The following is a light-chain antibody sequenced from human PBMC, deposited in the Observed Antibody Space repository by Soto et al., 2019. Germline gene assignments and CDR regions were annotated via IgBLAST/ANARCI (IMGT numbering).Light chain of an antibody. CDR1: SSDIGGYNF. Sequence: QSVLTQPASVSGSPGQSITISRTGTSSDIGGYNFVSWYHQHPGKAPKLLIYAVTNRPSGIPDRFSGSKSGNTASLTISGLQAEDGADYYCASYTTSSTLVFGGGTKLTVL. V-gene: IGLV2-14*01. J-gene: IGLJ2*01. CDR3: ASYTTSSTLV. CDR2: AVT.